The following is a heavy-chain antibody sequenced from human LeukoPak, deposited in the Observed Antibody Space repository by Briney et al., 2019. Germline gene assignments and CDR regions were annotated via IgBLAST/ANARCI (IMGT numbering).Heavy chain of an antibody. CDR1: GFTFSSYS. J-gene: IGHJ4*02. V-gene: IGHV3-21*01. CDR3: ARSFGYYYDSSGYGDY. D-gene: IGHD3-22*01. Sequence: GGSLRLSCAASGFTFSSYSMNWVRQAPGKGLEWVSSISSSSSYIYYVDSVKGRFTISRDNAKNSLYLQMNSLRAEDTAVYYCARSFGYYYDSSGYGDYWGQGTLVTVSS. CDR2: ISSSSSYI.